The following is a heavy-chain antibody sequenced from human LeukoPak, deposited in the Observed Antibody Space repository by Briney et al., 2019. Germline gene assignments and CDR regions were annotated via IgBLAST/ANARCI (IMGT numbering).Heavy chain of an antibody. Sequence: GGSLRLSCAASGFTFSSYWMSWVRQAPGKGLEWVANIKQDGSEKYYVDSVKGRFTISRDNARNSLYLQMDSLRAEDTAVNYCARELGYCSGGSCYDEDYYYGMDVWGQGTTVTVSS. V-gene: IGHV3-7*01. J-gene: IGHJ6*02. CDR1: GFTFSSYW. CDR2: IKQDGSEK. D-gene: IGHD2-15*01. CDR3: ARELGYCSGGSCYDEDYYYGMDV.